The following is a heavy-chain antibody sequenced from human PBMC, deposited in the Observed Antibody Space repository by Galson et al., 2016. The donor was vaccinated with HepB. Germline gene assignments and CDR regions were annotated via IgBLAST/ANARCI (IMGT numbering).Heavy chain of an antibody. J-gene: IGHJ5*02. Sequence: SLRLSCAASGFTFSSYGMHWVRQAPGKGLEWVAVIWYDGSNKYYADSVKGRFTISRDNSKNTLYLQMNSLRAEDTAVYYCARGPPFWSTPGWFDPWGQGTLVTVSS. CDR3: ARGPPFWSTPGWFDP. D-gene: IGHD3-3*01. CDR1: GFTFSSYG. CDR2: IWYDGSNK. V-gene: IGHV3-33*01.